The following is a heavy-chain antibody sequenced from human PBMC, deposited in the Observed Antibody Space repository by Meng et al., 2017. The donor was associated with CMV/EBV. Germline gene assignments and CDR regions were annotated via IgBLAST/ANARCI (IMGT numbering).Heavy chain of an antibody. CDR1: GPSTNTAYNI. V-gene: IGHV4-39*07. J-gene: IGHJ4*02. Sequence: HLYGPSRVKPSAPPSRTCPASGPSTNTAYNIWACIRQHPGNGLEVMASSYYSTSTYYNPSLKSRVTIAVDTSKHQFSLRLSSVTAADTAVYYCARHGMWLIRNAYWGQGTLVTVSS. CDR2: SYYSTST. D-gene: IGHD2-21*01. CDR3: ARHGMWLIRNAY.